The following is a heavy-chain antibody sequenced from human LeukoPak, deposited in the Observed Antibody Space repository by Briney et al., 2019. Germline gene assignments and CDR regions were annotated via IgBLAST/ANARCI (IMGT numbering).Heavy chain of an antibody. D-gene: IGHD3-9*01. CDR2: INPNSGGT. V-gene: IGHV1-2*06. CDR1: GYTFTGYY. CDR3: AIRGLRYFDWLTDYYYYMDV. Sequence: ASVKVSCKASGYTFTGYYMHWVRQAPGQGLEWMGRINPNSGGTNYAQKFQGRVTMTRDTSISTAYMELSRLRSDDTAVYYCAIRGLRYFDWLTDYYYYMDVWGKGTTVTVSS. J-gene: IGHJ6*03.